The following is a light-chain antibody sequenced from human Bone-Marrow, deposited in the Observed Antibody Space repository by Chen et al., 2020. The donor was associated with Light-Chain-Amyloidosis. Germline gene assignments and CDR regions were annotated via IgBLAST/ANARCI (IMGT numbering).Light chain of an antibody. CDR3: QVWDRSSDQPV. CDR1: NIGSTS. V-gene: IGLV3-21*02. Sequence: SYVLTQPSSVSVAPGQTATIACGGNNIGSTSVHWYQQTPGQAPLLVVYDDSDRPSGIPGRLSGANAGNTATLTISRGEHGDEADYYCQVWDRSSDQPVFGGGTKLTVL. CDR2: DDS. J-gene: IGLJ3*02.